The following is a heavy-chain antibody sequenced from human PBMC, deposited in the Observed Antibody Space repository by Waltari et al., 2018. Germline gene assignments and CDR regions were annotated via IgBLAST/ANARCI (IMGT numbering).Heavy chain of an antibody. CDR2: VIPIFGTA. CDR3: ARGDYEFWSGQHYYYYCGMDV. CDR1: GSTFSSYA. Sequence: QVQLVQSGAEVKKPGSSVKVSCQASGSTFSSYAISWVRQAPGQGLEWMGGVIPIFGTANYAQKFQGRVTSTADETTSTAYMALSSLRSEDTAVYYCARGDYEFWSGQHYYYYCGMDVWGQGTPVTVSS. V-gene: IGHV1-69*13. J-gene: IGHJ6*02. D-gene: IGHD3-3*01.